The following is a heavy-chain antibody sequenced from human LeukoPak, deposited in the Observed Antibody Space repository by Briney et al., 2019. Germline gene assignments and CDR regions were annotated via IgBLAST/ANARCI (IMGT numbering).Heavy chain of an antibody. J-gene: IGHJ4*02. Sequence: GGSLRLSCAASGFTFSSYAMSRVRQAPGKGLEWVASIKQDGSEKYYVDSVKGRFTISRDNAKNSLYLQMNSLRAEDTAVYSCARDTAGFDYWGQGTLVTVSS. V-gene: IGHV3-7*01. CDR1: GFTFSSYA. CDR2: IKQDGSEK. D-gene: IGHD5-18*01. CDR3: ARDTAGFDY.